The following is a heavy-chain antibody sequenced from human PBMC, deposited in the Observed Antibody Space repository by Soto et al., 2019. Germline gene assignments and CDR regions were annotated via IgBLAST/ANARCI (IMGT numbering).Heavy chain of an antibody. D-gene: IGHD4-17*01. CDR2: INAGNGNT. J-gene: IGHJ4*02. CDR1: GYTFTSYA. CDR3: ARLGGSPYSKTTVTKYGGGY. Sequence: QVQLVQSGAEVKKPGASVKVSCKASGYTFTSYAMHWVRQAPGQRLEWMGWINAGNGNTKYSQKFQGRVTITRDTSASTAYMELRSLRSEDTAVYYCARLGGSPYSKTTVTKYGGGYWGQGTLVTVSS. V-gene: IGHV1-3*01.